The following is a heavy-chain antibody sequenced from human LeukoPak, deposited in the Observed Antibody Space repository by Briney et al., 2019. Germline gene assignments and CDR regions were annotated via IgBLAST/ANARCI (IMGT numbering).Heavy chain of an antibody. D-gene: IGHD3-22*01. CDR1: GYTFRNFG. CDR3: AREIFYDSSDIDAFDI. V-gene: IGHV1-18*01. CDR2: ISAYNGNT. Sequence: GASVDVSCKASGYTFRNFGISWVRQAPGQGLEWMGWISAYNGNTNYAQKLQGRVTMTTDTSTSTAYMELRSLRSDDTAVYYCAREIFYDSSDIDAFDIWGQGTMVTVSS. J-gene: IGHJ3*02.